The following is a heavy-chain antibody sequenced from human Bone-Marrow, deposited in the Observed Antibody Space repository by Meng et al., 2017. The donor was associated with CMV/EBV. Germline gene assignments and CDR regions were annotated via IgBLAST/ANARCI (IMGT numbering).Heavy chain of an antibody. D-gene: IGHD3-3*01. V-gene: IGHV1-2*02. Sequence: ASVKVSCKASGYTFTGYYMHWVRQAPGQGLEWMGWINPNSGGTNYAQKFQGRVTMTRDTSISTAYMELSRLRSDDTAVYYWARGLSITIFGVVTASDAFDIWGQGTMVTVSS. CDR1: GYTFTGYY. J-gene: IGHJ3*02. CDR2: INPNSGGT. CDR3: ARGLSITIFGVVTASDAFDI.